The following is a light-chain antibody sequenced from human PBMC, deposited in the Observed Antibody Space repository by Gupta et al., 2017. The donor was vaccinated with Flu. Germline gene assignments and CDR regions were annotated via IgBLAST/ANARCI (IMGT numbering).Light chain of an antibody. CDR1: QSLLHSNGSNY. J-gene: IGKJ1*01. V-gene: IGKV2-28*01. CDR3: MQALQTPPT. Sequence: DIVRSQTLHPLSVPLGEPDSISCRSSQSLLHSNGSNYVDWYLQKPGQSPQLLIYLGSNRASGVPDRFSGSGSGTDFTLKISRVEAEDVGVYYCMQALQTPPTFGQGTKVEIK. CDR2: LGS.